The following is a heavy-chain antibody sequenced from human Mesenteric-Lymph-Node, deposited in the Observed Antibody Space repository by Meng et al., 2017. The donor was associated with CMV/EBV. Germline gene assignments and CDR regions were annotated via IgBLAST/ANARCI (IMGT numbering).Heavy chain of an antibody. CDR2: LYSRGST. D-gene: IGHD6-25*01. CDR1: GFTFSSYA. V-gene: IGHV3-23*01. J-gene: IGHJ4*02. Sequence: GGSLRLSCAASGFTFSSYAMSWVRQAPGKGLEWVSVLYSRGSTFYADSVKGRFTISRDNAKNTVYLQMNSLRVEDTAVYYCVGGQISGPQSFDYWGQGTLVTVSS. CDR3: VGGQISGPQSFDY.